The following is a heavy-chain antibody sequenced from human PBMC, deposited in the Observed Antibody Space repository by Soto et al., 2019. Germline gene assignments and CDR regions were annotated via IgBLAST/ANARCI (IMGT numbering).Heavy chain of an antibody. J-gene: IGHJ4*02. V-gene: IGHV3-23*01. Sequence: GGSLRLSCAASGFTFSSYAMSWVRQAPGKGLERVSAISGSGGSTYYADSVKGRFTISRDNSKNTLYLQMNSLRAEDTAVYYCAKAYCGYCSSTSLEDSYFDYWGQGTLVTVSS. D-gene: IGHD2-2*01. CDR2: ISGSGGST. CDR1: GFTFSSYA. CDR3: AKAYCGYCSSTSLEDSYFDY.